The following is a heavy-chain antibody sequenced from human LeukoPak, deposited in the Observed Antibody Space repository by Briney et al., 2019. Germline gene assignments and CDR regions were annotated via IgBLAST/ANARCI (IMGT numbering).Heavy chain of an antibody. CDR2: VSSSSSYI. Sequence: GGSLRLSCAASGFSFSTYAMNWVRQAPGKGLEWVSSVSSSSSYIYYADSVKGRFTISRDNAKNSLYLQMNSLRAEDTAVYYCAREARIVGATSPFDYWGQGTLVTVSS. D-gene: IGHD1-26*01. J-gene: IGHJ4*02. V-gene: IGHV3-21*01. CDR1: GFSFSTYA. CDR3: AREARIVGATSPFDY.